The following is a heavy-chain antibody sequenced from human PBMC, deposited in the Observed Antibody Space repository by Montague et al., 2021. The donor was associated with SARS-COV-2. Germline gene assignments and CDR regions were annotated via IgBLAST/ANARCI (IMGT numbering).Heavy chain of an antibody. D-gene: IGHD3-22*01. CDR3: ARRRLDFYDSRHWFDP. J-gene: IGHJ5*02. V-gene: IGHV4-39*01. CDR2: IFCTGST. Sequence: SETLSLTCTVSGGSMYIYGSHYYWDWIRQPPGKGLEWIGTIFCTGSTIYNSSLKSRVTISIDTSKNQYSLELNSVTAADTAVYYCARRRLDFYDSRHWFDPWGQGALVTVPS. CDR1: GGSMYIYGSHYY.